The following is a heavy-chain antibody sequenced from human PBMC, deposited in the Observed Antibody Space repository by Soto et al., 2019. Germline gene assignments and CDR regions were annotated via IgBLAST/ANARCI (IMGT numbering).Heavy chain of an antibody. CDR1: RYM. V-gene: IGHV3-48*01. CDR2: ISSSSSTI. Sequence: RYMMNRVNKNTGKGLEWVSYISSSSSTIYYADSVKGRFTISRDNAKNSLYLQMNSLRAEDTAVYYCAREYSSDVPSEYWGQGTLVTVSS. D-gene: IGHD6-25*01. J-gene: IGHJ4*02. CDR3: AREYSSDVPSEY.